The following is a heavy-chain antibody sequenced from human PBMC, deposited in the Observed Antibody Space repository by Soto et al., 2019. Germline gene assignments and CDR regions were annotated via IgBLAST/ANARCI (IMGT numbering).Heavy chain of an antibody. CDR2: IYYSGST. CDR1: GGSISSSSYY. CDR3: ARNGASIAVALAYAFDI. V-gene: IGHV4-39*01. D-gene: IGHD6-19*01. Sequence: PSETLSLTCTVSGGSISSSSYYWGWIRQPPGKGLEWIGSIYYSGSTYYNPSLKSRVTISVDTSKNQFSLKLSSVTAADTAVYYCARNGASIAVALAYAFDIWGQGTMVTVSS. J-gene: IGHJ3*02.